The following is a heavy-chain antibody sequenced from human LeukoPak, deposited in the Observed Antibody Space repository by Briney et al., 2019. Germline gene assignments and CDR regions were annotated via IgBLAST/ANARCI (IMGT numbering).Heavy chain of an antibody. D-gene: IGHD4-17*01. CDR3: ARDRDYGDYNTQDLFVY. J-gene: IGHJ4*02. CDR2: ISAYNGNT. Sequence: ASVKVSCKASGYTFTTYGISWVRQAPGQGLEWMGWISAYNGNTNYAQRLQGRITMTTDTSTSTAYMELRSLRSDDTAVYYCARDRDYGDYNTQDLFVYWGQGTLVTVSS. V-gene: IGHV1-18*01. CDR1: GYTFTTYG.